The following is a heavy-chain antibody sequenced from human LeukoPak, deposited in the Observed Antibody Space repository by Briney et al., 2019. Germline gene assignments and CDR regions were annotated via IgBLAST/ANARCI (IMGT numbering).Heavy chain of an antibody. V-gene: IGHV1-2*02. J-gene: IGHJ4*02. D-gene: IGHD6-19*01. CDR2: IKPNSGGT. CDR3: ARLGSSGWQHFDY. Sequence: ASVNVSCKASGYTFTGYYIHGVRQAPGQGLGWRGWIKPNSGGTNSAQKFQGRVTMTRDTSISTAYMELSRLRSDDPAVYYCARLGSSGWQHFDYWGQGPLVTVSS. CDR1: GYTFTGYY.